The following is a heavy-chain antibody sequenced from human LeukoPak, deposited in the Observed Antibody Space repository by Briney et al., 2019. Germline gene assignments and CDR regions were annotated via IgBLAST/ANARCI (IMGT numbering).Heavy chain of an antibody. CDR3: ALKAPYCSSTSCERRWFDP. CDR1: GGTFSSYA. Sequence: ASVKVSCKASGGTFSSYAISWVRQAPGQGLEWMGGIIHIFGTANYAQKFQGRVTITTDESTSTAYMELSSLRSEDTAVYYCALKAPYCSSTSCERRWFDPWGQGTLVTVSS. D-gene: IGHD2-2*01. J-gene: IGHJ5*02. CDR2: IIHIFGTA. V-gene: IGHV1-69*05.